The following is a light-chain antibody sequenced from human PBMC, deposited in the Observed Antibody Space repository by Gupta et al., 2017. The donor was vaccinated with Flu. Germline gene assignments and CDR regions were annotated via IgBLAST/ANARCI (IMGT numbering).Light chain of an antibody. V-gene: IGKV2-30*02. J-gene: IGKJ2*01. Sequence: DIVMTQSPLSLSVSLGQPASISCRSSRSLVHTDGNTYLFWFHQRPGQSPRRLIYRISHRDSGVPDRISGSGSDTDFTLKSSGVEAEDVGVYYCIQGIDLFTFGQGTRLEIK. CDR2: RIS. CDR3: IQGIDLFT. CDR1: RSLVHTDGNTY.